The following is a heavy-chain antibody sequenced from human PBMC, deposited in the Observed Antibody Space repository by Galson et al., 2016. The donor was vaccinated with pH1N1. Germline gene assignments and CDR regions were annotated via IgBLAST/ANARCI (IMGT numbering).Heavy chain of an antibody. Sequence: SVKVSCKASGGTLSRHPISWVRQAPGQGLEWMGRILPIVGITNYAQKLQGRVTIIADRFTSTVSMELSGLTSDDTAVYYCATETGSSGMDVWDQGTTVPVAS. J-gene: IGHJ6*02. V-gene: IGHV1-69*02. CDR2: ILPIVGIT. CDR1: GGTLSRHP. CDR3: ATETGSSGMDV. D-gene: IGHD3-10*01.